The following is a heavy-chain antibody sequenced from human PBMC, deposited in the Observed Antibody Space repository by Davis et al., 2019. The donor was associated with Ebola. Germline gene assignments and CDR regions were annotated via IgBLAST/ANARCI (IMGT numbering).Heavy chain of an antibody. CDR3: VRTTYGAPEY. J-gene: IGHJ4*02. CDR2: ISSDGGIT. CDR1: GYCFSSNW. D-gene: IGHD4-17*01. V-gene: IGHV3-74*01. Sequence: GESLKISCPASGYCFSSNWLPWLRQAPGKGLVYVSRISSDGGITSYADSVKGRFTISRDNAKSTLYLQMNSLTAEDTAVYYCVRTTYGAPEYWGQGTLVTVSS.